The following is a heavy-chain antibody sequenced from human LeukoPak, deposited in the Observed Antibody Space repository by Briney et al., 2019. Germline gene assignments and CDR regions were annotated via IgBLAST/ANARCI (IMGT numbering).Heavy chain of an antibody. D-gene: IGHD3-22*01. CDR1: GGSFSGYY. CDR3: ARAPPSEDSSGYYWNY. J-gene: IGHJ4*02. Sequence: PSETLSLTCAVYGGSFSGYYWSWIRQPPGKGLEWIGEINHSGSTNYNPSLKSRVTISVDTSKNQFSLKLSSVTAADTAVYYCARAPPSEDSSGYYWNYWGQGTLVTVSS. V-gene: IGHV4-34*01. CDR2: INHSGST.